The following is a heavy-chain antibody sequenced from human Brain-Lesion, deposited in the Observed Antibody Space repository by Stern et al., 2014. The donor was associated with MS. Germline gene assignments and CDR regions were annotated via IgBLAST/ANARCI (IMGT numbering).Heavy chain of an antibody. Sequence: EVQLVQSGGGLMQPGGSLRLSCVASGFTVSSTYMSWVRQAPGKGLEWVSVLYSGGDTRYCDSVKGRFTISRDTSKNTLYLQMDSLRADDTAVYYCARYCSGGSCYFHGLDVWGQGTTVTVSS. V-gene: IGHV3-53*01. J-gene: IGHJ6*02. CDR3: ARYCSGGSCYFHGLDV. CDR2: LYSGGDT. D-gene: IGHD2-15*01. CDR1: GFTVSSTY.